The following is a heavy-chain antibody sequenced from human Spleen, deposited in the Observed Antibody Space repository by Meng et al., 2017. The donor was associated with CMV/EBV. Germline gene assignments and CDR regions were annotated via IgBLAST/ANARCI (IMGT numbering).Heavy chain of an antibody. V-gene: IGHV1-18*01. J-gene: IGHJ3*02. D-gene: IGHD6-19*01. CDR2: ISAYNGNT. CDR3: ARDRGSGWYDAFDI. CDR1: GYTFTSYG. Sequence: ASVKVSCKASGYTFTSYGISCVRQSPGQVLEWMGWISAYNGNTNYAQKLQGRVTMTTDTSTSTAYMELRSLRSDDTAVYYCARDRGSGWYDAFDIWGQGTMVTVSS.